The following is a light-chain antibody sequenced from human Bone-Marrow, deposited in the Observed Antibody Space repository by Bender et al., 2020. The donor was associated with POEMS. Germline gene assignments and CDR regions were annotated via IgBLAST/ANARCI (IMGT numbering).Light chain of an antibody. V-gene: IGLV1-44*01. CDR3: TAWDDSLNGVV. CDR2: TND. J-gene: IGLJ2*01. Sequence: QSVLTQPPSASGTPGQRVTISCSGTRTNIGSNTVNWYQHLPGMAPKLLIYTNDQRPSGVPDRFSGSKSGTSASLAISGLQSEDEADYFCTAWDDSLNGVVFGGGTKLTVL. CDR1: RTNIGSNT.